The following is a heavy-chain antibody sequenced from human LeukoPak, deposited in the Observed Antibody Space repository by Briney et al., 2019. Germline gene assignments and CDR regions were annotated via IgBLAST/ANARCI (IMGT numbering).Heavy chain of an antibody. CDR2: IYTSGTT. Sequence: SETLSPTCTVSGGSISSYYWSWIRQPAGKGLEWIGRIYTSGTTNYNPSPKSRVTMSVDTSKNQFSLKLSSVTAADTAVYYCARQYSSDWYLWFDPWGQGTLVTVSS. V-gene: IGHV4-4*07. CDR3: ARQYSSDWYLWFDP. D-gene: IGHD6-19*01. CDR1: GGSISSYY. J-gene: IGHJ5*02.